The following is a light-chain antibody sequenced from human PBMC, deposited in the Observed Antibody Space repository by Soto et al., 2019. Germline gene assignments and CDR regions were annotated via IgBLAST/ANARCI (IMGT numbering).Light chain of an antibody. V-gene: IGKV3-11*01. J-gene: IGKJ2*01. CDR1: QSVSSS. Sequence: EIVLTQSPATLSLSPGERATLSCRASQSVSSSLAWFQQKPGQAPRLLISDASNRATGIPARFSGSGSGTDFTLTISSLEPEDCAVYYCQQRSSLPYTFGQGTKLEIK. CDR3: QQRSSLPYT. CDR2: DAS.